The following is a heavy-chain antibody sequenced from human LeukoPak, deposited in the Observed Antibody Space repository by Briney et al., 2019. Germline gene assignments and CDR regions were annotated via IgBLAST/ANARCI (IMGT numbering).Heavy chain of an antibody. CDR2: INHSGST. Sequence: PSETLSLTCAVSGGSISSSNWWSWVRQPPGKGLEWIGEINHSGSTNYNPSLKSRVTISVDTSKNQFSLKLSSVTAADTAVYYCARQWLVRCFDYWGQGTLVTVSS. CDR1: GGSISSSNW. D-gene: IGHD6-19*01. V-gene: IGHV4-4*02. CDR3: ARQWLVRCFDY. J-gene: IGHJ4*02.